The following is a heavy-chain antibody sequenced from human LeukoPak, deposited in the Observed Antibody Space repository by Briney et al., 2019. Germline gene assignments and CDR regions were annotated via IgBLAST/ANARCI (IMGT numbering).Heavy chain of an antibody. CDR3: ATSSSSWRNDAFDI. D-gene: IGHD6-13*01. Sequence: ASVKVSCKASGYTFTSYDINWVRQATGQGLEWMGWMNPNSGNTGYAQKFQGRVTMTRNTSISTAYMELSSLGSEDTAVYYCATSSSSWRNDAFDIWGQGTMVTVSS. J-gene: IGHJ3*02. CDR1: GYTFTSYD. CDR2: MNPNSGNT. V-gene: IGHV1-8*01.